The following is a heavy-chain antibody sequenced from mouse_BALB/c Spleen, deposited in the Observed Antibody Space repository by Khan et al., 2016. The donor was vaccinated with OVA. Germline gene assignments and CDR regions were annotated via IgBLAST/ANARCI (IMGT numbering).Heavy chain of an antibody. CDR2: IDPPNGNT. J-gene: IGHJ2*01. CDR3: AKMARK. V-gene: IGHV14-3*02. D-gene: IGHD2-3*01. CDR1: GFTIKDTY. Sequence: VQLQQSGAELVKPGATVKLSCTASGFTIKDTYMHWLKQSPEQGLEWIGRIDPPNGNTKYAPKFQGQATITADTSSNTAYLQLSSLTSEGTAVYYCAKMARKWGQGTTLTVSS.